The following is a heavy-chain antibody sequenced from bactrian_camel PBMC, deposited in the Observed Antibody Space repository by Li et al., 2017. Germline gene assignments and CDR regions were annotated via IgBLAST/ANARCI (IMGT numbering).Heavy chain of an antibody. CDR2: IHTAGSST. D-gene: IGHD2*01. J-gene: IGHJ4*01. V-gene: IGHV3S1*01. Sequence: VQLVSLGGGSVQAGGSLRLSCTASGDTFNANCLGWFRQAPGKEREGVAAIHTAGSSTYYGDAVKGRFTISKDNAKNTLYLQMNSLKPEDTAMYYCAAEGSRWSSCRPVDDFDYRGQGTQVTVS. CDR3: AAEGSRWSSCRPVDDFDY. CDR1: GDTFNANC.